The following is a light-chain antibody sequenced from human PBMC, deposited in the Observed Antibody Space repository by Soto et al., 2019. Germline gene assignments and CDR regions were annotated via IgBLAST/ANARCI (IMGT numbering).Light chain of an antibody. Sequence: QSALTQPPSASGSPGQSVTISCTGTSNDVGGYNYVSWYQQHPGKAPKLMIYEVTKRPSGVPDRFSDSKSGNTASLTVSGLQAEDEADYYCSSYAGSNSVVFGGGTKLTVL. CDR1: SNDVGGYNY. J-gene: IGLJ2*01. CDR3: SSYAGSNSVV. V-gene: IGLV2-8*01. CDR2: EVT.